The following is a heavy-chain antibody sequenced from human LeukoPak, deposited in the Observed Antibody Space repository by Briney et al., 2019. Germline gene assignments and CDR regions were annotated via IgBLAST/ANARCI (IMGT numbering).Heavy chain of an antibody. J-gene: IGHJ4*02. CDR1: GGSISSSNW. CDR2: IYHSGRT. V-gene: IGHV4-4*02. CDR3: AKSRRDSSSSGYVVVIATYYFDY. Sequence: SGTLSLTCAVSGGSISSSNWWSWVRQPPGKGLEWIGEIYHSGRTNYNPSLKSRVTISVDKSKNQVSLRLTSVTAEDTAVYYCAKSRRDSSSSGYVVVIATYYFDYWGQETLVTVSS. D-gene: IGHD2-21*01.